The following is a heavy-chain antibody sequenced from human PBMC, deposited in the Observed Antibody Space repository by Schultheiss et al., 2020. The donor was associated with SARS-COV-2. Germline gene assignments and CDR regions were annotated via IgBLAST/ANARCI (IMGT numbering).Heavy chain of an antibody. J-gene: IGHJ4*02. V-gene: IGHV4-4*07. D-gene: IGHD5-18*01. Sequence: SETLSLTCTVSGGSISSYYWSWIRQPAGKGLEWIGRIYTSGSTNYNPSLKSRVTISVDTSKNQFSLKLSSVTAADTAVYYCARDLSGTAMAPFDYWGQGTLVTVSS. CDR1: GGSISSYY. CDR2: IYTSGST. CDR3: ARDLSGTAMAPFDY.